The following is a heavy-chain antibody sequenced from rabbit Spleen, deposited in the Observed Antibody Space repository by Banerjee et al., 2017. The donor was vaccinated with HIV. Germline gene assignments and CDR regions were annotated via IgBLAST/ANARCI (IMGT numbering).Heavy chain of an antibody. CDR2: INTVTGKS. Sequence: QEQLVESGGGLVKPEGSLTLTCKGSGLSLSDKYVMCWVRQAPGKGLEWIACINTVTGKSVYASWAKGRFTASKTSSTPVTLKMTSLTAADSATYFGSRDLTDVTGWNYKLWGPGTLVTVS. CDR1: GLSLSDKYV. J-gene: IGHJ4*01. D-gene: IGHD7-1*01. V-gene: IGHV1S45*01. CDR3: SRDLTDVTGWNYKL.